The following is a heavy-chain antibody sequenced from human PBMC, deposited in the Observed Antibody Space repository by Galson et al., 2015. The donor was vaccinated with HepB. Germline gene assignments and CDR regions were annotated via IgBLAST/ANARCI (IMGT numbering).Heavy chain of an antibody. V-gene: IGHV5-51*01. Sequence: QSGAEVKKPGESLKISCKGSGYSFTSYWIGWVRQMPGKGLEWMGSIYSGDSDTRYSPSLQGQVTISADKSISTAYVQWSSLKASDTAMYYCTRQLWFGELSGGAFDIWGQGTTVTVSS. CDR3: TRQLWFGELSGGAFDI. J-gene: IGHJ3*02. D-gene: IGHD3-10*01. CDR2: IYSGDSDT. CDR1: GYSFTSYW.